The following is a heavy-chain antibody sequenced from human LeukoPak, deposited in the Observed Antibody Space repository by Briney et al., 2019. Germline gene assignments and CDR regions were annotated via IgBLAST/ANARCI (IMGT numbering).Heavy chain of an antibody. D-gene: IGHD6-19*01. CDR3: ARAPSSGWYYDS. CDR1: GYPFTSYA. CDR2: VSAGDGNT. Sequence: ASVKVSCTASGYPFTSYAIHWVRQAPGQGLEWMGCVSAGDGNTKSSQNFQGRVTITRDTSANTAYMELSSLRSEDTAVYYCARAPSSGWYYDSWGQGTLVTVSS. J-gene: IGHJ4*02. V-gene: IGHV1-3*01.